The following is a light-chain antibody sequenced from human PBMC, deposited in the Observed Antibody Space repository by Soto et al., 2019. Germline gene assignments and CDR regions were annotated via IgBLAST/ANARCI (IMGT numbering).Light chain of an antibody. CDR1: QSVSSSY. CDR3: QQYGRSPLT. V-gene: IGKV3-20*01. CDR2: GAS. Sequence: EIVLTQSPGTLPLSPEERATLSCRASQSVSSSYLAWYQQKPGQAPRLLIYGASSRATGIPARFSASASGTDFTLTISRLEPEDFAVYYCQQYGRSPLTFGGGTKVEIK. J-gene: IGKJ4*01.